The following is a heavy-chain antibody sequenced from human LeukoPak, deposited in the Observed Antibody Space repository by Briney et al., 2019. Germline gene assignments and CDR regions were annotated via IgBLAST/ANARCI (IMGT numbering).Heavy chain of an antibody. Sequence: GGSLRLSCAASGFTFDDYAMHWVRRAPGKGLEWVSGISWNSGSIGYADSVKGRFTISRDNAKNSLYLQMNSLRAEDTALYYCAGYRQPDDAFDIWGQGTMVTVSS. D-gene: IGHD5-18*01. CDR3: AGYRQPDDAFDI. V-gene: IGHV3-9*01. J-gene: IGHJ3*02. CDR1: GFTFDDYA. CDR2: ISWNSGSI.